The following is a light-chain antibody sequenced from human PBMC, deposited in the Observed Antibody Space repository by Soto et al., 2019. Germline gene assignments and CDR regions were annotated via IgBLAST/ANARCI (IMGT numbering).Light chain of an antibody. CDR1: SSDVGGYNR. V-gene: IGLV2-18*02. Sequence: QSALTQPPSVSGSPGQSVTISCTGTSSDVGGYNRVSWYQQPPGKAPKLLIYDVSNRPSGGSSRFSGSKSDNTASLTISGLEAEDDAYYYCSSYATGSAVVFGPGTKVTVL. CDR3: SSYATGSAVV. CDR2: DVS. J-gene: IGLJ1*01.